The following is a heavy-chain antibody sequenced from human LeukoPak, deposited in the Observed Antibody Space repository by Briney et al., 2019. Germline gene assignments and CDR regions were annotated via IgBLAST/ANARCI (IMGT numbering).Heavy chain of an antibody. D-gene: IGHD3-22*01. V-gene: IGHV3-15*01. CDR2: IKSKTDGGTT. CDR3: TTVTEYYYDSPFDY. CDR1: GFTPGDRW. Sequence: GGSLRLSCAASGFTPGDRWMSWVRQAPGKGLEWVGRIKSKTDGGTTDYAAPVKGRFTISRDDSKNTLYLQMNSLKTKDTAVYYCTTVTEYYYDSPFDYWGQGTLVTVSS. J-gene: IGHJ4*02.